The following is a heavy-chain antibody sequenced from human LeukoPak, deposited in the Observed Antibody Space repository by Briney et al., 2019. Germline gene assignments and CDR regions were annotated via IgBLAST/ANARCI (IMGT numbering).Heavy chain of an antibody. J-gene: IGHJ4*02. CDR3: ARHLSGITGYTYGRGIDY. V-gene: IGHV3-7*01. D-gene: IGHD5-18*01. Sequence: GGSLTLSCAASGFTFTNYWMSWVRQAPGTGLEWVANIKQDGNEKYYVDSVRGRFTITRDNAKNSLYLQMNSLRAEDTAVYYCARHLSGITGYTYGRGIDYWGQGTLLTVSS. CDR1: GFTFTNYW. CDR2: IKQDGNEK.